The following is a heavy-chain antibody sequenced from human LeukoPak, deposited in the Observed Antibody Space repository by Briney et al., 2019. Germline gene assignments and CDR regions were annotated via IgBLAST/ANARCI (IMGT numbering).Heavy chain of an antibody. CDR3: ARVALRFLEWLPDNWFDP. V-gene: IGHV3-30*04. CDR1: GFTFSSYA. D-gene: IGHD3-3*01. Sequence: PGRSLRLSCAASGFTFSSYAMHWVRQAPGKGLEWVAVISYDGSNKYYADSVKGRFTISRDNSKNTLYLQMNSLRAEDTAVYYCARVALRFLEWLPDNWFDPWGQGTLVTVSS. CDR2: ISYDGSNK. J-gene: IGHJ5*02.